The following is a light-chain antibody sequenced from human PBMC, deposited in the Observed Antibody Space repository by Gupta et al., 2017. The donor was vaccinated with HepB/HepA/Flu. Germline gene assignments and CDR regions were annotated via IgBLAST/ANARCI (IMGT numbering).Light chain of an antibody. Sequence: EIVMTPSPATLSVSPGERATLSCRASQSVSSNLAWYQQKPGQAPRLLIYGASTRATGIPARFSGSGSGTEFTLTISSLQSEDFAVYYCQQYNNWPSHFGGGTKVEIK. V-gene: IGKV3-15*01. CDR3: QQYNNWPSH. J-gene: IGKJ4*01. CDR1: QSVSSN. CDR2: GAS.